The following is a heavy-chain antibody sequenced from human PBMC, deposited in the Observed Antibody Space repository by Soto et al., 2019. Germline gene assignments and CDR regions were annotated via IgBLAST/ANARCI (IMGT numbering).Heavy chain of an antibody. CDR1: GFSFSNAW. CDR2: IKSKTDGGTT. CDR3: TTDDPINKN. J-gene: IGHJ4*02. Sequence: GVLRLSCAASGFSFSNAWMSWVRQAPGKGLEWVGRIKSKTDGGTTDYAAPVKGRFTISRDDSENTLYLQMSSLITEDTAVYFCTTDDPINKNWGQGTLVTVSS. V-gene: IGHV3-15*01.